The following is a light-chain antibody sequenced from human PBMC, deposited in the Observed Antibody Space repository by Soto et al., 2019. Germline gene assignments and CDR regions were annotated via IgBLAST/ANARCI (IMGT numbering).Light chain of an antibody. CDR3: SSYTSSSTPYV. V-gene: IGLV2-14*01. CDR1: SSDVGGYNY. J-gene: IGLJ1*01. Sequence: QSALTQPASVYGSPGQSITISCTGTSSDVGGYNYVSWYQQHPGKAPKLMIYDVSNRPSGVSNRFSGSKSGNTASLTISGLQAEDEADYYCSSYTSSSTPYVFGTGTKLTVL. CDR2: DVS.